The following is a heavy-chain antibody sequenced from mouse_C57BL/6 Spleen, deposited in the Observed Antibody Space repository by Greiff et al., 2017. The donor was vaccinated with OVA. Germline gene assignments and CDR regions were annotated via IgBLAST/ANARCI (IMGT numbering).Heavy chain of an antibody. CDR1: GFTFSSYG. J-gene: IGHJ2*01. V-gene: IGHV5-6*01. CDR3: AREGALTYGDFDD. D-gene: IGHD1-1*02. CDR2: ISSGGSYT. Sequence: EVQLVESGGDLVKPGGSLKLSCAASGFTFSSYGMSWVRQTPDKRLEWVATISSGGSYTYYPDSVKGRFTISRDNAHNTLYLQMSRLTSEDAAMYYGAREGALTYGDFDDWGQGTTLTVSS.